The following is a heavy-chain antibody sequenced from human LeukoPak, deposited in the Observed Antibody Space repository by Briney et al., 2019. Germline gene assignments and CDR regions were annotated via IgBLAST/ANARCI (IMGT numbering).Heavy chain of an antibody. CDR2: IIPIFGTA. D-gene: IGHD3-22*01. CDR1: GGTFSSYA. Sequence: ASVKVSCKASGGTFSSYAISWVRQAPGQGLEWMGGIIPIFGTANYAQKFQGRVTITADESTSTAYMELSSLRSEDTAVYYCARGDSSGYYMDYWGQGTLVTVSS. J-gene: IGHJ4*02. V-gene: IGHV1-69*13. CDR3: ARGDSSGYYMDY.